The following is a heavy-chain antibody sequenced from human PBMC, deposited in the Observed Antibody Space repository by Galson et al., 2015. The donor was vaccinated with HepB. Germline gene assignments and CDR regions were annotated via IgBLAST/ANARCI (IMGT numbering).Heavy chain of an antibody. CDR1: GYSFSTYW. CDR3: ARRDDSSGYPLDY. Sequence: QSGAEVKKPGESLRISCEGSGYSFSTYWIGWVRQMPGKGLEWMGIIYPDDSDTRYSPSFQGQVTISADKSIRTAYLQWSSLKASDTAIYYCARRDDSSGYPLDYWGQGTLVTVSS. V-gene: IGHV5-51*01. D-gene: IGHD3-22*01. J-gene: IGHJ4*02. CDR2: IYPDDSDT.